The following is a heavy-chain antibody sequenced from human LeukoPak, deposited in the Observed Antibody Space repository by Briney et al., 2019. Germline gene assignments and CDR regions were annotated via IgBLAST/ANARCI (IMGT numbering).Heavy chain of an antibody. V-gene: IGHV3-30*02. Sequence: GGSLRLSCAASGFTFSSYGIHWVRQAPGKGLEWVTFIRFDGSTTYYADSVKGRFTISRDNSKNTLYLQMDSLRVEDTAVYYCASSSSFEAPYYFDYWGQGTLVTVSS. CDR1: GFTFSSYG. CDR3: ASSSSFEAPYYFDY. J-gene: IGHJ4*02. CDR2: IRFDGSTT. D-gene: IGHD3-3*02.